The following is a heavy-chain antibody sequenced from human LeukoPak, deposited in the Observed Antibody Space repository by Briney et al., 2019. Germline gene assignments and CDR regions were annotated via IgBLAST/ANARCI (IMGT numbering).Heavy chain of an antibody. CDR2: INPSDGGT. D-gene: IGHD3-22*01. CDR3: ARGPLLGYDTNDSGFDI. Sequence: ASVKVSCKASGYSFTSYYVHCVRQAPGQGLEWVGVINPSDGGTISAQKLQDRVALTRDTSTSTVYMEMSSLKSDDTAVYYCARGPLLGYDTNDSGFDIWGQGTLVTVS. CDR1: GYSFTSYY. J-gene: IGHJ3*02. V-gene: IGHV1-46*04.